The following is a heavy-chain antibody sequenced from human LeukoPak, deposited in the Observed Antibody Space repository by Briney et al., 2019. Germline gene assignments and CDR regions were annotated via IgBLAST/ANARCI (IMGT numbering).Heavy chain of an antibody. V-gene: IGHV3-7*01. D-gene: IGHD6-19*01. Sequence: GGSLRLSCAASKFTFSSYWMSWVRQAPGKGLEWVANIKQDGSVQFYMDSLKGRFSVSRDSAKNSLYLQMNGLRVEDTAVYYCTRLQIAVAGPNWFDPWGQGTLVTVSS. J-gene: IGHJ5*02. CDR1: KFTFSSYW. CDR2: IKQDGSVQ. CDR3: TRLQIAVAGPNWFDP.